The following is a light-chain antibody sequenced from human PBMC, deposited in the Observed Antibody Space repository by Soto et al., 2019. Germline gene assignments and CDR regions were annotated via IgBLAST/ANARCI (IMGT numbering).Light chain of an antibody. V-gene: IGKV3-15*01. Sequence: EIMMSLSLATLSVSPGERATLSCRASQSVSSNLAWYQQKPGQAPRLLIYGASTRATGIPARFSGSGSGTEFTLTISSLQSEDFAVYYCQQYNNWWTFGQGTKVDIK. CDR3: QQYNNWWT. CDR1: QSVSSN. CDR2: GAS. J-gene: IGKJ1*01.